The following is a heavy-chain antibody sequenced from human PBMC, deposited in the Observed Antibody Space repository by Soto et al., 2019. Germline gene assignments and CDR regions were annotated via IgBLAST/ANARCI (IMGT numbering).Heavy chain of an antibody. J-gene: IGHJ6*02. V-gene: IGHV3-21*01. CDR3: ARHDYGDYGDGMDV. D-gene: IGHD4-17*01. CDR1: GFTFSSYS. Sequence: EVQLVESGGGLVKPGGSLRLSCAASGFTFSSYSMNWVRQAPGKRLEWVSSISSSSSYIYYADSVKGRFTISRDNAKNSLYLQMNSLRAEDTAVYYCARHDYGDYGDGMDVWGQGTTVTVSS. CDR2: ISSSSSYI.